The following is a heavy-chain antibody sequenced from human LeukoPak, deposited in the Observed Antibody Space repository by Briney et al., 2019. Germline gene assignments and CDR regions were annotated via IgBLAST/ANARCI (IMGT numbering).Heavy chain of an antibody. CDR1: GYTFTGYY. V-gene: IGHV1-2*04. Sequence: ASVKVSCKASGYTFTGYYMHWVRQAPGQGLEWMGWINPDSGGTNYAQKFQGWVTMTRDTSISTAYMELCRLRSDDTAVYYCARGNVAAAGIFYYYYGMDVWGKGTTVTVSS. D-gene: IGHD6-13*01. J-gene: IGHJ6*04. CDR3: ARGNVAAAGIFYYYYGMDV. CDR2: INPDSGGT.